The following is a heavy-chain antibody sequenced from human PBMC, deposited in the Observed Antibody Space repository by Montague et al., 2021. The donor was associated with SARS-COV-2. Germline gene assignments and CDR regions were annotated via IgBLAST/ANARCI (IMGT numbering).Heavy chain of an antibody. CDR2: IYASGSA. CDR3: TRVVVVVPAYYASTRFDP. J-gene: IGHJ5*02. CDR1: GGSVSSRSYI. V-gene: IGHV4-61*09. Sequence: TLSLTCTVSGGSVSSRSYIWSWIRQPAGKGLEWIGHIYASGSANYNPSLQSRVTISVDTSNNQLSLRLTSVTAADTAVYYCTRVVVVVPAYYASTRFDPWGQGIMVTVSS. D-gene: IGHD2-15*01.